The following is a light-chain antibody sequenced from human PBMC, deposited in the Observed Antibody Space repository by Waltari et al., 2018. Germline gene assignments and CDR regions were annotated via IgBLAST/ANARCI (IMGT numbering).Light chain of an antibody. V-gene: IGKV3-20*01. CDR1: QSVSRA. J-gene: IGKJ1*01. CDR2: GTS. CDR3: QHYLRLPVT. Sequence: EIVLTQSPGTLSLSLGERAPVSCRASQSVSRALAWYQQKPGQAPRLLIYGTSTRAPGIPDRFSGSGSGTDFSLTISRLEPDDFAVYYCQHYLRLPVTFGQGTTVEI.